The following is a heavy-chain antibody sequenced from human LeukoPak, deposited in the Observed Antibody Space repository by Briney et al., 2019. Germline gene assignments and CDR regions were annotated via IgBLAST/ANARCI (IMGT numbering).Heavy chain of an antibody. D-gene: IGHD6-13*01. V-gene: IGHV4-34*01. CDR1: GGSFSGYY. Sequence: SETLSLTCAVYGGSFSGYYWSWIRQPPGKGLEWIGEINHSGSTNYNPSLKSRVTISVDTSKNQFSLKLSSVTAADTAVYYCARVYSSTMEFPLDYWGQGTLVTVSS. CDR2: INHSGST. J-gene: IGHJ4*02. CDR3: ARVYSSTMEFPLDY.